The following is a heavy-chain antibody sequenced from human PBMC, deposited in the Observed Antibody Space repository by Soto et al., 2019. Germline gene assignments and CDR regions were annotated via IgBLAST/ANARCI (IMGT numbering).Heavy chain of an antibody. CDR2: IYYTGAT. J-gene: IGHJ4*02. D-gene: IGHD6-25*01. CDR1: SGSISSGNW. CDR3: ARVFSSGSGWMYYFDF. V-gene: IGHV4-4*02. Sequence: QVQLQESGPGLVESSGTLSLTCEVSSGSISSGNWWSWVRQPPGKGLEWIGEIYYTGATNYNPSLKSRVTRTIEKSKDHFSCTLRSAPAANTAVYYCARVFSSGSGWMYYFDFWGQGILVSVSS.